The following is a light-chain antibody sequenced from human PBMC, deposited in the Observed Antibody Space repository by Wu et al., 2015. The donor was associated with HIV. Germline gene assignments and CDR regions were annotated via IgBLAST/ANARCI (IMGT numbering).Light chain of an antibody. CDR3: QQYYSHPLT. V-gene: IGKV1-8*01. Sequence: AIGITQSPSSLSASTGGRVIITCRASQDISSYLAWYQQEPGKAPKLLMYATSTLQSGVPSRFSGSGSGTDFTLTISCLQPDDFASYFCQQYYSHPLTFGEGPRW. CDR1: QDISSY. CDR2: ATS. J-gene: IGKJ4*01.